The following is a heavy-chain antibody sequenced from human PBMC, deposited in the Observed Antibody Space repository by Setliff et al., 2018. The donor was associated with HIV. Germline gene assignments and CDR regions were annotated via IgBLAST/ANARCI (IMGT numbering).Heavy chain of an antibody. CDR1: GGSFSGYS. D-gene: IGHD1-26*01. J-gene: IGHJ5*02. Sequence: SETLSLTCAVYGGSFSGYSWIWIRQPPGKGPEWIGYIYHTGKTYYNPSLQSRIIMSLDMSQNQFSLKLSSVTAADTAVYYCAKEGNSVDNWLDPWGPGTLVTVSS. CDR2: IYHTGKT. V-gene: IGHV4-34*09. CDR3: AKEGNSVDNWLDP.